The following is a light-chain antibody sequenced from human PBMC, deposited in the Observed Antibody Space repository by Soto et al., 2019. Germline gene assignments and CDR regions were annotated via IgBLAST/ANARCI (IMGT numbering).Light chain of an antibody. J-gene: IGLJ2*01. V-gene: IGLV2-11*01. Sequence: QSALTQPRSVSGSPGQSVTISCTGTSSDVGGYNYVSWYRQHPGKAPKLMIYDVSKRPSGVPDRFSGSKSGNTASLTISGLQAEDEADYYCCSYAGSYTFVVFGGGTKVTVL. CDR2: DVS. CDR1: SSDVGGYNY. CDR3: CSYAGSYTFVV.